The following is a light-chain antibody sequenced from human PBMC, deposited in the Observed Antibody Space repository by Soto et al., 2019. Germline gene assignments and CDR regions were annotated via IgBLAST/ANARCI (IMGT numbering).Light chain of an antibody. V-gene: IGKV4-1*01. CDR2: WAS. Sequence: DIVMTQSPDSLAVSLGERATINCKSSQSVLYSSNNKNYLAWYQQKPGQPPKLLIYWASTRESGVPDRFSGSGSGTDFTLTISALQAEYVAVYYCQQYYSTPSEVTFGQGTRLEIK. J-gene: IGKJ5*01. CDR3: QQYYSTPSEVT. CDR1: QSVLYSSNNKNY.